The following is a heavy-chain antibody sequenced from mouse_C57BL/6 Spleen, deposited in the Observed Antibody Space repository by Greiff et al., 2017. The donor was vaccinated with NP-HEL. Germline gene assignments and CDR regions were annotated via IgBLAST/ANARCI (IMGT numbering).Heavy chain of an antibody. CDR1: GYTFTDYN. J-gene: IGHJ1*03. D-gene: IGHD1-1*01. CDR2: INPNNGGT. V-gene: IGHV1-18*01. CDR3: ARAYYGSSEYFDV. Sequence: EVQLQQSGPELVKPGASVKIPCKASGYTFTDYNMDWVKQSHGKSLEWIGDINPNNGGTIYNQKFKGKATLTVDKSSSTAYMELRSLTSEDTAVYYCARAYYGSSEYFDVWGTGTTVTVSS.